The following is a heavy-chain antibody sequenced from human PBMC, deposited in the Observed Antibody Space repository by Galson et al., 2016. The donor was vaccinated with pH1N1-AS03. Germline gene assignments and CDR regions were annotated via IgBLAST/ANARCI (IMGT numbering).Heavy chain of an antibody. Sequence: TLSLTCAVSGGSISSSGVYSWSWLRQPPGKGLEWIGNIYHSGSTYYSPSLKSRVTISIDRSQNQFSLKLSSVTAADTAVCYCARGSGGSGLDVWGQGTTVTGSS. D-gene: IGHD5-12*01. CDR2: IYHSGST. CDR3: ARGSGGSGLDV. V-gene: IGHV4-30-2*01. J-gene: IGHJ6*02. CDR1: GGSISSSGVYS.